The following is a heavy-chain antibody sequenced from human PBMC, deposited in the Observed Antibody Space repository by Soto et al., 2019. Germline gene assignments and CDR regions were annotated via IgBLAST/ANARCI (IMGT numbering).Heavy chain of an antibody. CDR3: ARERTVAGNDY. Sequence: GASVKVSFKASGYTFTSYDITWVRQATGQVLEWMGWMNPNSGNTGYAQKFQGRGTMTRNTSISTAYMELSSLRSEDTAVYYCARERTVAGNDYWGQGTLVTVSS. CDR1: GYTFTSYD. J-gene: IGHJ4*02. V-gene: IGHV1-8*02. D-gene: IGHD6-19*01. CDR2: MNPNSGNT.